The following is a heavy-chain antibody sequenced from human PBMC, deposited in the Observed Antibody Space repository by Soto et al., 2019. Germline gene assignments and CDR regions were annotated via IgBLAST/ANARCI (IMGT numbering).Heavy chain of an antibody. V-gene: IGHV1-69*01. CDR3: ERGRESGIVVVPDLDY. CDR1: GGTFSSYA. CDR2: IIPIFGTA. D-gene: IGHD2-2*01. J-gene: IGHJ4*02. Sequence: QVQLVQYGAEVKKPGSSVKVSCKASGGTFSSYAISWVRQAPGQGLEWMGGIIPIFGTANYAQKFQGRVTITADESTSTAYMELSSLRSEDTAVYYCERGRESGIVVVPDLDYWGQGTLVTVSS.